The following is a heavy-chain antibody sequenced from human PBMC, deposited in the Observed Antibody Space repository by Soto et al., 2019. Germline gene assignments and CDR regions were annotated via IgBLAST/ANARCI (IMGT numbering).Heavy chain of an antibody. Sequence: QVQLVQPGAEVKKPGASVKFSCKASGYIFTNFYIHWVRQAPGQGLEWIGIINPNGGSTNYAQNFQGRVPMTRDTSTSTVYMDLSSLRSEDTAVYYCTSGLASGDYWGQGTLITVSS. CDR2: INPNGGST. CDR3: TSGLASGDY. D-gene: IGHD6-6*01. V-gene: IGHV1-46*03. CDR1: GYIFTNFY. J-gene: IGHJ4*02.